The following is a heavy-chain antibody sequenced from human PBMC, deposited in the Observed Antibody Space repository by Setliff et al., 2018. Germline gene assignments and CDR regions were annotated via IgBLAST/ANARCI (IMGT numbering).Heavy chain of an antibody. CDR2: VYSGGSP. Sequence: SETLSLTCKVSGDSMIGYYWSWIRQPPGKGLDWIGYVYSGGSPNYSPPFKSRVTMSIDTSKNQFSLKLKSVTAADTAVYYCARLYHNDNSADFRRAPFDVWGQGMMVTVSS. D-gene: IGHD3-22*01. CDR3: ARLYHNDNSADFRRAPFDV. V-gene: IGHV4-59*01. J-gene: IGHJ3*01. CDR1: GDSMIGYY.